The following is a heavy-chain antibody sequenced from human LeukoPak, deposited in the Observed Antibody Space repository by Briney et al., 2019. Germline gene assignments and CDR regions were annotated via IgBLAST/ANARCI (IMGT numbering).Heavy chain of an antibody. D-gene: IGHD6-19*01. J-gene: IGHJ4*02. CDR2: ISGSGGST. V-gene: IGHV3-23*01. Sequence: GGSLRLSCAASGFTFSSYAMSWVRQAPGKGLEWVSAISGSGGSTYYADSVKGRFTISRDNSENTLYLQMNSLRAEDTAVYYCAKGSVAVGWVYWGQGTLVTVSS. CDR1: GFTFSSYA. CDR3: AKGSVAVGWVY.